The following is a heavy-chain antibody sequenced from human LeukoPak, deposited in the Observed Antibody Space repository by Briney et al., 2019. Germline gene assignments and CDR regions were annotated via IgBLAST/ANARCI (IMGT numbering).Heavy chain of an antibody. Sequence: ASVKVSCKASGYTFTSYGISWVRQAPGQGLEWMGWISAYNGNKNYAQKLQGRGTMTTDTSTSTAYMELRSLRSDDTAVYYCARDRGSSSWYGGDFDYWGQGTLVTVSS. CDR2: ISAYNGNK. CDR1: GYTFTSYG. V-gene: IGHV1-18*01. J-gene: IGHJ4*02. CDR3: ARDRGSSSWYGGDFDY. D-gene: IGHD6-13*01.